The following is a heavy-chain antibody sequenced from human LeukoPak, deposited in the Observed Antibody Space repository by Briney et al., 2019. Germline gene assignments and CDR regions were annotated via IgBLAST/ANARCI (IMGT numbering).Heavy chain of an antibody. D-gene: IGHD5-18*01. V-gene: IGHV3-9*01. Sequence: QPGGSLRLSCAASGFTFSEYAMQWVRHAPGKGLEWVSGISWNSGTIVYADSVRGRFTISRDNAKNSLYLQMSSLRVEDTAFYYCARGTDRGYSFGWDYWGRGALVTVPS. J-gene: IGHJ4*02. CDR1: GFTFSEYA. CDR2: ISWNSGTI. CDR3: ARGTDRGYSFGWDY.